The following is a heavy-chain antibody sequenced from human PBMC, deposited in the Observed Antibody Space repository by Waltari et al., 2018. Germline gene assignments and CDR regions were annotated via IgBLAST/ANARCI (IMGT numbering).Heavy chain of an antibody. J-gene: IGHJ3*02. Sequence: QVQLQESGPGLVKPSETLSRTCTVSGGSISSYYWSWIRQHPGKGLAWIGYIYYSGSTNDNPSRKSRVTISVDTSKNQFSLKLSSVTAADTAVYYCARDRKIAAAPRGAFDIWGQGTMVTVSS. D-gene: IGHD6-13*01. CDR2: IYYSGST. V-gene: IGHV4-59*01. CDR1: GGSISSYY. CDR3: ARDRKIAAAPRGAFDI.